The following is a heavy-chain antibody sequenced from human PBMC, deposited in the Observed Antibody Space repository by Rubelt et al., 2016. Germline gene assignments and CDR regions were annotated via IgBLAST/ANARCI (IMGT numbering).Heavy chain of an antibody. CDR3: ARPTGASSASGSFLV. CDR1: GYSINNGYY. V-gene: IGHV4-38-2*02. CDR2: FFHDGST. Sequence: QVQLQESGPGLVKPSETLSLTCTVSGYSINNGYYWGWIRQPPGKGLEWIASFFHDGSTKYNPSLKSRVTISKDGSKNQFSPNLGSVTAADTAVYYCARPTGASSASGSFLVWGQGTLVTVSS. D-gene: IGHD3-10*01. J-gene: IGHJ4*02.